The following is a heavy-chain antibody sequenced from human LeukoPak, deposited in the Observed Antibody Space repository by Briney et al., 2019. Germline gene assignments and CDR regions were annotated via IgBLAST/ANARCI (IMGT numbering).Heavy chain of an antibody. CDR2: ISGSGGST. Sequence: GGSLRLSREASGFPFSSYAMNWVRQAPGKGLEWVSTISGSGGSTYYAASVKGRFTISRDKSKNTVYLQMNSLRAEDTAVYYCAKERGYGYNHIDYWGQGTLVTVSS. V-gene: IGHV3-23*01. D-gene: IGHD5-24*01. CDR1: GFPFSSYA. J-gene: IGHJ4*02. CDR3: AKERGYGYNHIDY.